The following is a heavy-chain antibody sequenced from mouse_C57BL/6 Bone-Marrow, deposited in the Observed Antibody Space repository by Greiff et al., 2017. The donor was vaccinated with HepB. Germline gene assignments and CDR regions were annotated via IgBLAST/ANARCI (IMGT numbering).Heavy chain of an antibody. J-gene: IGHJ4*01. D-gene: IGHD1-1*01. CDR1: GFNIKDYY. V-gene: IGHV14-2*01. Sequence: VQLKESGAELVKPGASVKLSCTASGFNIKDYYMHWVKQRTEQGLEWIGRIDPEDGETKYAPKFQGKATITADTSSNTAYLQLSSLTSEDTAVYYCARSPYGSSYDYAMDYWGQGTSVTVSS. CDR2: IDPEDGET. CDR3: ARSPYGSSYDYAMDY.